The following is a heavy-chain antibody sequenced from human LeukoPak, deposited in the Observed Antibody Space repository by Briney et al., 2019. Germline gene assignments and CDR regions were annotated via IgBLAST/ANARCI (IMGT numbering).Heavy chain of an antibody. CDR1: GFTFSSYE. V-gene: IGHV3-48*03. CDR2: ISSSGSTI. Sequence: PGGSLRLSCAASGFTFSSYEMNWVRQAPGKGLEWVSYISSSGSTIYYADSVKGRFTISRDNAKNSLYLQMNSLRAEDTAVYYCARGSGELDYGGSTGDFDYWGQGTLVTVSS. J-gene: IGHJ4*02. D-gene: IGHD4-23*01. CDR3: ARGSGELDYGGSTGDFDY.